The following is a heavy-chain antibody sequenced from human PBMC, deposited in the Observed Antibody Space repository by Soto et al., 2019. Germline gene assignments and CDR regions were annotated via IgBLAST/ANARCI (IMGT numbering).Heavy chain of an antibody. D-gene: IGHD2-2*01. V-gene: IGHV1-58*01. CDR3: AALSGSGYCSSTSCYFYYYGMDV. CDR2: IVVGSGNT. J-gene: IGHJ6*02. CDR1: GSTFTSSA. Sequence: SVKVSCKASGSTFTSSAVQWVRQARGQRLEWIGWIVVGSGNTNYAQKFQERVTITRDMSTSTAYMELSSLRSEDTAVYYCAALSGSGYCSSTSCYFYYYGMDVWGQGTTVTVSS.